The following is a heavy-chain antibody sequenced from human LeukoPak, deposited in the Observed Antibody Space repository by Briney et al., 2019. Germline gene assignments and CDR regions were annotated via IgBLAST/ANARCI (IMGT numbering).Heavy chain of an antibody. CDR3: ARAILAAYYYGSGSPLRFDP. Sequence: GASVKVSCKASGYTFTSYGISWVRQAPGQGLEWMGWISAYNGNTNYAQKLQGRVTMTTDTSTSTAYMELRSLRSDDTAVYYCARAILAAYYYGSGSPLRFDPWGQGTLVTVSS. J-gene: IGHJ5*02. CDR2: ISAYNGNT. V-gene: IGHV1-18*01. CDR1: GYTFTSYG. D-gene: IGHD3-10*01.